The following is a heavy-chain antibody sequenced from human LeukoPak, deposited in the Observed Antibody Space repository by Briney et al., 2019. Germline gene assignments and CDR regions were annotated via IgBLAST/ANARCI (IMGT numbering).Heavy chain of an antibody. CDR2: ITNDGGKK. J-gene: IGHJ4*02. CDR3: ATDPTLYYYDSSGSYFDY. CDR1: GFTFSNYA. Sequence: GGSLRLSCAASGFTFSNYAIHWIRQAPGKGLEWVAVITNDGGKKYYADSVKGRFTVSRDNSKNTLYLQMNSLRAEDTAVYYCATDPTLYYYDSSGSYFDYWGQGTLVTVSS. D-gene: IGHD3-22*01. V-gene: IGHV3-30-3*01.